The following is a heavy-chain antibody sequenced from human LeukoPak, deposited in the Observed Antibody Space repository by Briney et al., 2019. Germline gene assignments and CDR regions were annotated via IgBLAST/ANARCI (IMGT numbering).Heavy chain of an antibody. CDR1: RFTFSSYS. Sequence: GGSLRLSCAASRFTFSSYSMNWVRQAPGKGLEWVSSISSSGSYIYYADTVKGRFTISRDNSKNTLYLQMNSLRAEDTAVYYCAKDGYYCSSTSCYLDYWGQGTLVTVSS. J-gene: IGHJ4*02. V-gene: IGHV3-21*04. D-gene: IGHD2-2*01. CDR2: ISSSGSYI. CDR3: AKDGYYCSSTSCYLDY.